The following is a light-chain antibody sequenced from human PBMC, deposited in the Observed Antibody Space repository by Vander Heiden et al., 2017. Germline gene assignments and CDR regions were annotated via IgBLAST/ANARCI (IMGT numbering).Light chain of an antibody. CDR1: SSDVGGYNY. CDR2: DVS. V-gene: IGLV2-14*01. CDR3: SSYTSSSTLEV. Sequence: QSALTQPASVSGSPGQSITISCTGTSSDVGGYNYVSWYQQHPGKAPKLMIYDVSKRHSGVSKRFSGSKSGNTASLTISGLQAEDEADYYCSSYTSSSTLEVFGGGTKLTVL. J-gene: IGLJ2*01.